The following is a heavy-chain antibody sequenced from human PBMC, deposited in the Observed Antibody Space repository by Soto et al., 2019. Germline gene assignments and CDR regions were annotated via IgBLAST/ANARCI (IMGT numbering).Heavy chain of an antibody. D-gene: IGHD3-22*01. V-gene: IGHV3-21*02. J-gene: IGHJ4*02. Sequence: VRLVESGGCLVKPGGSLRLFCVASGFTFNKYSMNWVRQAPGKGLEWVSSITSKTGDQYYAASVEGRFIISRDNTKNSLSLQLTSLRDEHTAVYYCARDLMPNDRGLGDLAYWGLGNLVTVSS. CDR1: GFTFNKYS. CDR2: ITSKTGDQ. CDR3: ARDLMPNDRGLGDLAY.